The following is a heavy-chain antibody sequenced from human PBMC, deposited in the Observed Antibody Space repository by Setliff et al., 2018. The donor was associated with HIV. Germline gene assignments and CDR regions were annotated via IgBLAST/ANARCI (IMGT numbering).Heavy chain of an antibody. D-gene: IGHD2-15*01. J-gene: IGHJ4*02. Sequence: SETLSLTCTVSGGSIRSSSYYWGWIGQPPGKGLEWIGSIYYSGSTYYNPSLKSRVTITVDTSKNQFSLKLSSVTAADTAVYHCARRVVLSYGYYFDYWGQGTLVTVSS. V-gene: IGHV4-39*01. CDR1: GGSIRSSSYY. CDR3: ARRVVLSYGYYFDY. CDR2: IYYSGST.